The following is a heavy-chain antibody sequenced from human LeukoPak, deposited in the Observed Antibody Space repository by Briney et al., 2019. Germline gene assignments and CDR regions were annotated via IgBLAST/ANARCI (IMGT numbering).Heavy chain of an antibody. CDR1: GGSISSYY. V-gene: IGHV4-4*09. CDR2: IYTSGST. CDR3: ARRYCSSTSCYTGHNWFDP. J-gene: IGHJ5*02. D-gene: IGHD2-2*02. Sequence: SETLSLTCTVSGGSISSYYCSWIRQPPGKGLEWIGYIYTSGSTNYNPSLKSRVTISVDTSKNQFSLKLSSVTAADTAVYYCARRYCSSTSCYTGHNWFDPWGQGTLVTVSS.